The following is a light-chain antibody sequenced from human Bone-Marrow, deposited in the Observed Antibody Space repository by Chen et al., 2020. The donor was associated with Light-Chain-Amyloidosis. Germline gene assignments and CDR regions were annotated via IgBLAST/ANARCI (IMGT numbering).Light chain of an antibody. CDR3: QLYNTYSGT. J-gene: IGKJ1*01. V-gene: IGKV1-5*01. CDR2: DAS. Sequence: DIQMTQSPSTLSASVGDRVTITCRASQSISSWLAWYQQKPGKAPNLLIFDASSLKSGVPSRFSGSGSGTEFPLTISSLQPDDFATYYCQLYNTYSGTFGQGTKVEIK. CDR1: QSISSW.